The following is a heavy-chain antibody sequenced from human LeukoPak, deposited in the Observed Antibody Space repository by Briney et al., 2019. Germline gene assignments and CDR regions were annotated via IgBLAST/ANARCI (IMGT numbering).Heavy chain of an antibody. Sequence: ALVKVSCKASGGTFSSYAISWVRQAPGQGLEWMGGIIPIFGTANYAQKFQGRVTITADESTSTAYMELSSLRSEDTAVYHCAVGYCSSSSCYTLDYWGQGTLVTVSS. CDR1: GGTFSSYA. J-gene: IGHJ4*02. V-gene: IGHV1-69*13. CDR3: AVGYCSSSSCYTLDY. D-gene: IGHD2-2*02. CDR2: IIPIFGTA.